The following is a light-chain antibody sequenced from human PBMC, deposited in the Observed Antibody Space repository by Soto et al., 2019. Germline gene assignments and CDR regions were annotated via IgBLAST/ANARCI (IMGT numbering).Light chain of an antibody. CDR3: QQYMNYAT. CDR1: QSISTW. J-gene: IGKJ1*01. CDR2: DAS. Sequence: DIQMTQSPSTLSAYVGDRVTFTCRASQSISTWLAWYQQKPGKAPKLLIYDASSLQSDVPSRLSGSGCGTEFTLTISALQTDAFENYYCQQYMNYATFGQGTKVEIK. V-gene: IGKV1-5*01.